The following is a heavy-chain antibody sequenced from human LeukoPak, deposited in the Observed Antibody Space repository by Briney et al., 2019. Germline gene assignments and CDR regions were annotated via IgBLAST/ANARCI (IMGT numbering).Heavy chain of an antibody. V-gene: IGHV4-4*07. Sequence: PSETLSLTCTVSGGSISSYYWSWIRQPAGKGLEWIGRIYTSGSTNYNPSLKSRVTMSVDTSKNQFSRKLSSVTAADTAVYYCAREGYYDSSGYPTFDYWGQGTLVTVSS. CDR2: IYTSGST. J-gene: IGHJ4*02. CDR1: GGSISSYY. D-gene: IGHD3-22*01. CDR3: AREGYYDSSGYPTFDY.